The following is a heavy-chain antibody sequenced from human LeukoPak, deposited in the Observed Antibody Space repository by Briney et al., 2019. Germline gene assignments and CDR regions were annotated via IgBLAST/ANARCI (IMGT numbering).Heavy chain of an antibody. Sequence: SETLSLTCAVYGGSFSGYYWSWIRQPPGKGLEWIGEINHSGSTNYNPSLKSRVTISVDTSKNQFSLKLSSVTAADTAVYYCARHVTPYYDILTGYPTYGMDVWGQGTTVTVSS. D-gene: IGHD3-9*01. J-gene: IGHJ6*02. V-gene: IGHV4-34*01. CDR1: GGSFSGYY. CDR2: INHSGST. CDR3: ARHVTPYYDILTGYPTYGMDV.